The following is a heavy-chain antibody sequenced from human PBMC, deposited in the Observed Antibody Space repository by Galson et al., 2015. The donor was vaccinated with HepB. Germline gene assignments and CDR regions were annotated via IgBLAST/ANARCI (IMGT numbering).Heavy chain of an antibody. V-gene: IGHV5-10-1*01. CDR3: ARRGNNDYSKYYYYYMDV. Sequence: QSGAEVKKPGESLRISCKGSGYSFTSYWISWVRQMPGKGLEWMGRIDPSDSYTNYSPSFQGHVTISADKSISTAYLQWSSLKASDTAMYYCARRGNNDYSKYYYYYMDVWGKGTTVTVSS. CDR2: IDPSDSYT. D-gene: IGHD4-11*01. J-gene: IGHJ6*03. CDR1: GYSFTSYW.